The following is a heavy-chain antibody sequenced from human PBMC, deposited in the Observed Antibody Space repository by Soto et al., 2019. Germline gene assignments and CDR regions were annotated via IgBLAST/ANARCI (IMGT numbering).Heavy chain of an antibody. CDR2: INDGNGNT. CDR3: SSVSGYYLPDY. V-gene: IGHV1-3*05. D-gene: IGHD5-12*01. CDR1: GYTFTNYA. J-gene: IGHJ4*02. Sequence: QVQLVQSGAEEKKPGDSVKFSCKASGYTFTNYAMHWVRQAPGQRLEWMGWINDGNGNTKYSQKFQGRVTITRDTSASTAYMELSSLRSEDTSVYYCSSVSGYYLPDYWGQGTLVTVSS.